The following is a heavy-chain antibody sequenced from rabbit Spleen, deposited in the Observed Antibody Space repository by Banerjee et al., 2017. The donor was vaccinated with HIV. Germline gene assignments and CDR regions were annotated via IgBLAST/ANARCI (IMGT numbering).Heavy chain of an antibody. CDR1: GFSLTSNDY. CDR2: IDSGSSGFT. CDR3: ARDSGSSFSSYGMDL. Sequence: QSLEESGGDLVKPGASLTLTCTASGFSLTSNDYMCWVRQAPGKGLEWIACIDSGSSGFTYFASWAIGRFTISKTSSTTVTLQMTSLTAADTATYFCARDSGSSFSSYGMDLWGPGTLVTVS. V-gene: IGHV1S40*01. D-gene: IGHD8-1*01. J-gene: IGHJ6*01.